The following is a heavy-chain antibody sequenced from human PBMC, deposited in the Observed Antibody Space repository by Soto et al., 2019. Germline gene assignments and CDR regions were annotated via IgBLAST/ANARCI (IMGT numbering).Heavy chain of an antibody. CDR2: IYYSGST. D-gene: IGHD2-15*01. CDR3: ARHTPAISISDH. J-gene: IGHJ4*02. Sequence: SVTLSLTCAVSGGSISSSSYYWGWNRQPPGKGLEWIGSIYYSGSTYYNPSLKSRVTISVDTSKNQFSLKLSSVTAADTAVYYCARHTPAISISDHWGQGTLVTVSS. CDR1: GGSISSSSYY. V-gene: IGHV4-39*01.